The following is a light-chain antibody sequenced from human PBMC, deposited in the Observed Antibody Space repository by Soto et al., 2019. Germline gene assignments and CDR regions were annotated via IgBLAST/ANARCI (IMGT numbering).Light chain of an antibody. CDR1: QDIGNF. V-gene: IGKV1-27*01. CDR2: AAS. CDR3: QQYENLPIT. Sequence: DIQMTQSPSSLSAFVGDRVTITCRASQDIGNFLAWYQQKPGKVPKLLIYAASTLQSGVPSRFSGSGSGTDFTLTISSLQPEDFATYYFQQYENLPITFRGGTTVDIK. J-gene: IGKJ4*01.